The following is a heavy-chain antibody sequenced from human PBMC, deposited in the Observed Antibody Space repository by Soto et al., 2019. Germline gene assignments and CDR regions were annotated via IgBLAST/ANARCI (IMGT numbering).Heavy chain of an antibody. D-gene: IGHD3-9*01. CDR1: GFSLSNARMV. Sequence: SSPTLVNPTDTLTLTCTVSGFSLSNARMVVIWIRQPPGKALEWLAHIFSNDEKSYSTSLKSRLTISKDTSKSQVALTMTNMDPVDTATYYCARMSYYDILTGQYYFDYWGQGTLVTVSS. CDR2: IFSNDEK. CDR3: ARMSYYDILTGQYYFDY. J-gene: IGHJ4*02. V-gene: IGHV2-26*01.